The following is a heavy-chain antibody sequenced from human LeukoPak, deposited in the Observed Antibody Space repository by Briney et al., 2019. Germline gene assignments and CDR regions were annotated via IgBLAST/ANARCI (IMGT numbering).Heavy chain of an antibody. Sequence: GGSLRLSCAASRFTFNSYAMSWVRQAPGKGLEWVSVIGGSNGITFCVGSVKGRFTISRDNSKNTLYLQVNSLRAEDTAVYYCVRWGNAKVLDIWGQGTMVTVSS. J-gene: IGHJ3*02. CDR1: RFTFNSYA. V-gene: IGHV3-23*01. CDR2: IGGSNGIT. CDR3: VRWGNAKVLDI. D-gene: IGHD2-8*02.